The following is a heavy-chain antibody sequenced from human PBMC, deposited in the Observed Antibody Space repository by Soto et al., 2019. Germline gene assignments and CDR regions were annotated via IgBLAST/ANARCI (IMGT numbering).Heavy chain of an antibody. J-gene: IGHJ3*02. CDR2: ISAYNDNT. Sequence: ASVKVSCKASGFTFTSYAISWVRQAPGQGLEWMGWISAYNDNTNYAQKLQGRVTMTTDTSTSTAYMELRSLRSDDTAVYYCATGSPPDIVVVVCAFDIWGQGTMVTVSS. V-gene: IGHV1-18*01. CDR3: ATGSPPDIVVVVCAFDI. CDR1: GFTFTSYA. D-gene: IGHD2-15*01.